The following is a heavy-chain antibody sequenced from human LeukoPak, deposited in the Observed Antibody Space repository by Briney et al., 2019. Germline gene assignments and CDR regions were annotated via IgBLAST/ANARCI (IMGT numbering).Heavy chain of an antibody. CDR1: GDTFTTYD. V-gene: IGHV1-8*01. Sequence: VASVKVSCNTSGDTFTTYDINWVRQATGQGLEWMGWMNPKSGNTVYAQKFQGRLTLTRDISISTAYMELSSLRSEDTAVYFCARAITIFDYYYMDVWGKGTTVTVSS. D-gene: IGHD3-3*01. CDR2: MNPKSGNT. J-gene: IGHJ6*03. CDR3: ARAITIFDYYYMDV.